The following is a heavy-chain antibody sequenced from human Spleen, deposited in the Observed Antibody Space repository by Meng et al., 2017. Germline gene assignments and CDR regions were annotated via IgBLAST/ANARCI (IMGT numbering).Heavy chain of an antibody. CDR3: APRRGKSYFDY. CDR1: GGSFSGYY. Sequence: GSLRLSCAVYGGSFSGYYWSWIRQPPGKGLEWIGEINHSGSTNYNPSLKSRVTISVDTSKNQSSLKLSSVTAADTAVYSCAPRRGKSYFDYWGQVTLVTVSS. J-gene: IGHJ4*02. CDR2: INHSGST. V-gene: IGHV4-34*01. D-gene: IGHD3-10*01.